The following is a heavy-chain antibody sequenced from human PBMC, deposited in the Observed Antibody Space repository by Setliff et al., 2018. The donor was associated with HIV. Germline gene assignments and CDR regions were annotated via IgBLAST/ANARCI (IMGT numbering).Heavy chain of an antibody. D-gene: IGHD3-16*01. CDR1: GFSLSDYS. CDR2: IGWNTL. Sequence: HPGGSLRLSCAVSGFSLSDYSVDWVRQAPGKGLEWISYIGWNTLYYADSVRGRFTISTDNAKNSLYLQINSLRAEDTAVYYCVRDHVWGFDYWGQGTLVTVSS. J-gene: IGHJ4*02. V-gene: IGHV3-48*01. CDR3: VRDHVWGFDY.